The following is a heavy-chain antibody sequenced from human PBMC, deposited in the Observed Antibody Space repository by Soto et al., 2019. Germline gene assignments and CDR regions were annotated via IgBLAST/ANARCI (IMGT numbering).Heavy chain of an antibody. J-gene: IGHJ4*02. CDR3: ARVVVVAATLSYDY. CDR2: IYYSGST. D-gene: IGHD2-15*01. V-gene: IGHV4-61*01. Sequence: SETLSLTCTVSGGSVSSGSYYWSWIRQPPGKGLEWIGYIYYSGSTNYSPSLKSRVTISVDTSKNQFSLKLSSVTAADTAVYYCARVVVVAATLSYDYWGQGTLVTVSS. CDR1: GGSVSSGSYY.